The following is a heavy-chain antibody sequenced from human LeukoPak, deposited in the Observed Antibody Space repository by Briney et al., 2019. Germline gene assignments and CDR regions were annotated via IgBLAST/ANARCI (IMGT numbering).Heavy chain of an antibody. V-gene: IGHV4-34*01. Sequence: PSETLSLTYAVYGGSFSGYYWSWIRQPPGKGLEWIGEINHSGSTNYNPSLKSRVTISVDTSKNQFSLKLSSVTAADTAVYYCARQILSWIQLWYSGIFDYWGQGTLVTVSS. J-gene: IGHJ4*02. CDR3: ARQILSWIQLWYSGIFDY. D-gene: IGHD5-18*01. CDR2: INHSGST. CDR1: GGSFSGYY.